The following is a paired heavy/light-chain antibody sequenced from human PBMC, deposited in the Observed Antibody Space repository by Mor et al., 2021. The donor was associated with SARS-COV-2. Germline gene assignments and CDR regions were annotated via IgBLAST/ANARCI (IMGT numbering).Light chain of an antibody. CDR1: QSISTW. Sequence: DIQMTQSPSTLSASVGDRVTITCRASQSISTWLAWYQQKPGKAPNLLIYKASSLESRVPSRFSGSGSGTEFTLTISSLQPHDFATYYCQQYNSSPYTFGQGTKLEIK. CDR3: QQYNSSPYT. V-gene: IGKV1-5*03. CDR2: KAS. J-gene: IGKJ2*01.
Heavy chain of an antibody. V-gene: IGHV4-39*01. J-gene: IGHJ5*02. CDR3: ARHQGYNSGWLNWFDP. D-gene: IGHD6-19*01. Sequence: QLQLQESGPGLVKPSETLSLTCTVSGGSISSSSYYWGWIRQPPGKGLEWIGSIYYSGSTYYNPSLQGRITISVDTSKNQFSLKLSSVTAADTAMYYCARHQGYNSGWLNWFDPWGQGTLVTVSS. CDR2: IYYSGST. CDR1: GGSISSSSYY.